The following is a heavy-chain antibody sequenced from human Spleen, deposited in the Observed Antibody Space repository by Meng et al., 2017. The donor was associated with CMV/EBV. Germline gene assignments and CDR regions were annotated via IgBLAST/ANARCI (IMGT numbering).Heavy chain of an antibody. J-gene: IGHJ6*02. D-gene: IGHD3-3*02. V-gene: IGHV3-9*01. Sequence: SLKISCAASGFTFDDYAMHWVRQAPGKGLEWVSGISWNGGTVGYADSVQGRFTISRDNAKNSLYLQMNSLRAEDTAFYYCAKDIRNFGVLTYAMDVWGQGTTVTVSS. CDR2: ISWNGGTV. CDR3: AKDIRNFGVLTYAMDV. CDR1: GFTFDDYA.